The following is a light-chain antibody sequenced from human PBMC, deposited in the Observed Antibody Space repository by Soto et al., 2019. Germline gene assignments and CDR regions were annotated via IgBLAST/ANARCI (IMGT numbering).Light chain of an antibody. V-gene: IGKV3-20*01. CDR1: QTVGRNY. Sequence: EIVLTQSPDSLSLFPGERATLSCRASQTVGRNYVAWFQQKPGQAPRLLIYDASTRATGIPDKFGDSGSGTDFSLTISRLEPEDFAVYYCQQYVNSPITFGHGTRLEIK. CDR3: QQYVNSPIT. J-gene: IGKJ5*01. CDR2: DAS.